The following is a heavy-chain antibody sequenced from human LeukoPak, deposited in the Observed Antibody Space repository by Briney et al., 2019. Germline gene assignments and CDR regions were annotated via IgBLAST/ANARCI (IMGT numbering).Heavy chain of an antibody. CDR2: ISSSSSYI. D-gene: IGHD6-13*01. Sequence: GGSLRLSCAASGFTFSSYAMSWVRQAPGKGLEGVSSISSSSSYIYYADSVKGRFTISRDNAKNSLYLQMNSLRAEDTAVYYCARDEASIAAAVNFDYWGQGTLVTVSS. CDR3: ARDEASIAAAVNFDY. J-gene: IGHJ4*02. CDR1: GFTFSSYA. V-gene: IGHV3-21*01.